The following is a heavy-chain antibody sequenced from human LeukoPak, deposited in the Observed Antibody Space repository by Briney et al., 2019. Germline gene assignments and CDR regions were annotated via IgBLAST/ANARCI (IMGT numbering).Heavy chain of an antibody. CDR1: GGSISSYY. J-gene: IGHJ5*02. CDR2: IYYSGST. D-gene: IGHD6-19*01. CDR3: AGTTIAVANWFDP. Sequence: SETLSLTCTVSGGSISSYYWSWIRQPPGKGLEWIGYIYYSGSTNYNPSLKSRVTISVDTSKNQFSLKLSSVTAADTAVYYCAGTTIAVANWFDPWGQGTLVTVSS. V-gene: IGHV4-59*01.